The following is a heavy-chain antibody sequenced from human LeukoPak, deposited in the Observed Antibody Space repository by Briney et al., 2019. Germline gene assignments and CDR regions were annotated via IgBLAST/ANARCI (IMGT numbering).Heavy chain of an antibody. Sequence: PGGSLRLSCAASGLTFSIHWMNWVRQAPGKGLECVANINQDGSDKYYVDSVQGRFTISRDNAKNSLYLQMNSLRVEDTAVYYCARRIVGPSSGGDYWGQGTPVTVSS. CDR1: GLTFSIHW. V-gene: IGHV3-7*01. CDR2: INQDGSDK. J-gene: IGHJ4*02. CDR3: ARRIVGPSSGGDY. D-gene: IGHD1-26*01.